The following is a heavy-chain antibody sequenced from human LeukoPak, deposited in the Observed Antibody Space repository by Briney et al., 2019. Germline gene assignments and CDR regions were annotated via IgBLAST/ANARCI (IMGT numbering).Heavy chain of an antibody. Sequence: SETLSLTCTVSGGSISSYYWGWIRQPPGKELEWIGYIYYSGSTNYNPSLKSRATISVDTSKNQFSLKLSSVTAADTAVYYCARLFGEEQIDYWGQGTLVTVSS. V-gene: IGHV4-59*12. CDR2: IYYSGST. D-gene: IGHD3-10*02. J-gene: IGHJ4*02. CDR1: GGSISSYY. CDR3: ARLFGEEQIDY.